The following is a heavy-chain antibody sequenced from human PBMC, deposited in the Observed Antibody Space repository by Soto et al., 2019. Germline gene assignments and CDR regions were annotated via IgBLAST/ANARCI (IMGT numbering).Heavy chain of an antibody. CDR2: IYYSGST. J-gene: IGHJ4*02. Sequence: ASETLSLTCTVSGGSISSSSYYWGWIRQPPGKGLEWIGSIYYSGSTYYNPSLKSRVTISVDTSKNQFSLKLSSVTAADTAVYYGARHGVLRYFDWLGWGQGTLVTFSS. CDR1: GGSISSSSYY. V-gene: IGHV4-39*01. D-gene: IGHD3-9*01. CDR3: ARHGVLRYFDWLG.